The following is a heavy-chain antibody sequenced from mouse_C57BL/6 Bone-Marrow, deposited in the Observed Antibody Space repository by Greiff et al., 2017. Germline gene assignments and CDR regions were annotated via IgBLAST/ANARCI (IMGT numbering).Heavy chain of an antibody. V-gene: IGHV1-39*01. CDR2: INPNYGTT. CDR1: GYSFTDYN. Sequence: EVQLQQSGPKLVKPGASVKISCKASGYSFTDYNMNWVKQSNGKSLEWIGVINPNYGTTSYNQKFKGKATLTVDQSSSTAYMQLNSLTSEDSAVDYCARKGDYGNLAWFAYWGQGTLVTVSA. J-gene: IGHJ3*01. CDR3: ARKGDYGNLAWFAY. D-gene: IGHD2-1*01.